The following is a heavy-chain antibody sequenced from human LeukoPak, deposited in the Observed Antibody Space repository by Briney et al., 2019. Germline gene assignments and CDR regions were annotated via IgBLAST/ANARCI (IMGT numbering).Heavy chain of an antibody. D-gene: IGHD3-16*01. CDR1: SGSISSYY. J-gene: IGHJ4*02. CDR2: IYSSGST. V-gene: IGHV4-59*12. Sequence: SETLSLTCTVSSGSISSYYWSWIRQPPGKGLEWIGYIYSSGSTDYNPSLKSRVTISVDTSKSQVCLKLSSVTAADTAIYYCARDPSTFYFDYWGQGALVTVSS. CDR3: ARDPSTFYFDY.